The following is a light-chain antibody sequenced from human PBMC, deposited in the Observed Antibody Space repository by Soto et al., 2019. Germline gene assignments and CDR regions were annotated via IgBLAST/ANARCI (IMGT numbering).Light chain of an antibody. CDR1: QSVSSN. CDR3: QQYNNWPPIT. J-gene: IGKJ5*01. V-gene: IGKV3-15*01. Sequence: EIVMTQSPATLSVSPGERATLSCRASQSVSSNLAWYQQKPGQAPRLLIYGASTRATGIPARFRGSGSGTEFTLTFSSLQSEDFALYYCQQYNNWPPITFGQGTRLEIK. CDR2: GAS.